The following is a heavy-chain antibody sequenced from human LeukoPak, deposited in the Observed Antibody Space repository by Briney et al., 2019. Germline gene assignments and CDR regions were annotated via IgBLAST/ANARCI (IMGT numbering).Heavy chain of an antibody. CDR2: ISGSGGST. Sequence: GGSLRLSCAASGFTFSSYAMSWVRQAPGRGLEWVSAISGSGGSTYYADSVKGRFTISRDNSKNTLYLQMNSLRAEDTAVYYCARDSAIEEYDFWSGYWPLDYWGQGTLVTVSS. D-gene: IGHD3-3*01. J-gene: IGHJ4*02. CDR1: GFTFSSYA. V-gene: IGHV3-23*01. CDR3: ARDSAIEEYDFWSGYWPLDY.